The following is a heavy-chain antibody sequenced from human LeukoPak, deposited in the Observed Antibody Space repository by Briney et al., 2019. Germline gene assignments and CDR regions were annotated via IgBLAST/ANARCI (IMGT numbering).Heavy chain of an antibody. D-gene: IGHD4-17*01. CDR3: ANDMTTVTRALPFRDY. CDR2: IHSVGTT. Sequence: GGTLRLSCAASGFAATNTFMTCVREATGNGLEWVSVIHSVGTTDYAGSVKGRFTISRDNSKNTLYLQMTSLKAEGTAVYYCANDMTTVTRALPFRDYWGQGTLVTVSS. CDR1: GFAATNTF. V-gene: IGHV3-53*01. J-gene: IGHJ4*02.